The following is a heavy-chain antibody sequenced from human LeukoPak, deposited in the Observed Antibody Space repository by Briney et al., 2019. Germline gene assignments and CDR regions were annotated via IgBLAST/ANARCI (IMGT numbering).Heavy chain of an antibody. CDR1: GGSISSDY. CDR2: FHSAGST. J-gene: IGHJ4*02. V-gene: IGHV4-59*01. D-gene: IGHD3-10*01. Sequence: SETLSLTCTVSGGSISSDYWSWIRQPPRKGLEWIGSFHSAGSTNYNPSLKSRVTISLDTSKKQFSLKLTSVTAADTAVYYCARFKTMALDCWGQGTLVTVSS. CDR3: ARFKTMALDC.